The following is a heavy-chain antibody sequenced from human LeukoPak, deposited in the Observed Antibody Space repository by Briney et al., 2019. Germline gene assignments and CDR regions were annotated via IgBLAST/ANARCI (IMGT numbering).Heavy chain of an antibody. CDR3: ARGARVTMVRGVNFDP. CDR2: INHSGST. Sequence: SETLSLTCAVYGGSFSGYYWSWIRQPPGKGLEWIGEINHSGSTNYNPSLKSRVTISVDTSKNQFSLKLSSVTAADTAVYYCARGARVTMVRGVNFDPWGQGTLVTVSS. J-gene: IGHJ5*02. V-gene: IGHV4-34*01. CDR1: GGSFSGYY. D-gene: IGHD3-10*01.